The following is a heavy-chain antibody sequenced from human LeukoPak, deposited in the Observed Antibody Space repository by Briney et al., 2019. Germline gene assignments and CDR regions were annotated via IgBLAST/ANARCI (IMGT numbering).Heavy chain of an antibody. CDR2: ISSRGTYI. CDR1: GFTCSSYN. V-gene: IGHV3-21*01. D-gene: IGHD4-11*01. Sequence: GGSLRLSCAASGFTCSSYNMNWVRQAPGKGLEWVSSISSRGTYISYADSVKGRFTISRDNTKNSMYLQMNSLRAEDTAVYYCARDNDYSNYYWGQGTLVTVSS. J-gene: IGHJ4*02. CDR3: ARDNDYSNYY.